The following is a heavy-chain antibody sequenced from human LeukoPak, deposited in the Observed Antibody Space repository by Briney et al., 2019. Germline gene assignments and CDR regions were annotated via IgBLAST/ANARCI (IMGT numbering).Heavy chain of an antibody. D-gene: IGHD5-12*01. J-gene: IGHJ4*02. V-gene: IGHV4-31*03. CDR1: GGSISSGGYY. CDR2: IYYSGST. Sequence: PSRTLCLTCTVSGGSISSGGYYWSWIRQHPGKGLEWIGYIYYSGSTYYNPSLKSRVTISVDTSKNQFSLKLSSVTAADTAVYYCARVRWLQSVDYWGQGTLVTVSS. CDR3: ARVRWLQSVDY.